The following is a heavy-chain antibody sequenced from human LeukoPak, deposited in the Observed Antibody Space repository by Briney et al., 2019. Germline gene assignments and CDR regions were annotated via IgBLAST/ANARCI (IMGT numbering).Heavy chain of an antibody. V-gene: IGHV3-30*03. CDR1: GLTFRNYG. CDR2: ISYDGSNK. CDR3: ASHRGDYATGYFDY. Sequence: GGSLRLSCAASGLTFRNYGMHWVRQAPGKGLEWVAIISYDGSNKYYADSVKGRFTISKDNSQNTLYLQMNSLRAEDTAVYYCASHRGDYATGYFDYWGQGTLVTVSS. J-gene: IGHJ4*02. D-gene: IGHD1-1*01.